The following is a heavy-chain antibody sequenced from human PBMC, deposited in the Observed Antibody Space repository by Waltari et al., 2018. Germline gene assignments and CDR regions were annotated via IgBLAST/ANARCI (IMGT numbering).Heavy chain of an antibody. CDR1: GGSLSHYY. V-gene: IGHV4-59*01. CDR2: VSYSGST. Sequence: QVQMQESGPGLVKPSETLSLTCTVSGGSLSHYYWSWIRQHPGKGLEWIGYVSYSGSTNYNPSLKSRVTISVDTSKNQFSLKLTSVTAADTAVYYCARGNPTWSGYPASVAQHWGQGTLVTVSP. J-gene: IGHJ1*01. D-gene: IGHD3-3*01. CDR3: ARGNPTWSGYPASVAQH.